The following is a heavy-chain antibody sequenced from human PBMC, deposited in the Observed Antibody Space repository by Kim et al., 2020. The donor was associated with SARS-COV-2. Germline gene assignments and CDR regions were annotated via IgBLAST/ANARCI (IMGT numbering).Heavy chain of an antibody. CDR1: GGSISSGGYY. CDR2: IYYSGST. CDR3: ARLGELLIFDY. D-gene: IGHD3-10*01. J-gene: IGHJ4*02. Sequence: SETLSLTCTVSGGSISSGGYYWSWIRQHPGKGLEWIGYIYYSGSTYYNPSLKSRVTISVDTSKNQFSLKLSSVTAADTAVYYCARLGELLIFDYWGQGTLVTVSS. V-gene: IGHV4-31*03.